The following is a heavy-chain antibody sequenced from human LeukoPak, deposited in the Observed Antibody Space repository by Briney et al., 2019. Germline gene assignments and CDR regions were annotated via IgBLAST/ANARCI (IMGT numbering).Heavy chain of an antibody. CDR3: ARRVETASGWYSWFDP. D-gene: IGHD6-19*01. Sequence: PSETLSLTCTVSGASISSYYWSWIRQPPGKGLEWIGYIYYSGSTNYNPSLKSRVTISVDTSKNQFSLRLSSVTAADTAVYYCARRVETASGWYSWFDPWGQGTLVTVSS. CDR2: IYYSGST. CDR1: GASISSYY. J-gene: IGHJ5*02. V-gene: IGHV4-59*08.